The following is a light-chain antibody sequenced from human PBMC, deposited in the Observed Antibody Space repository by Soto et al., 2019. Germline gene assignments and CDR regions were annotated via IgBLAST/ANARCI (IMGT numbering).Light chain of an antibody. CDR3: QHYSSSPPAIT. V-gene: IGKV3-20*01. CDR2: GAS. Sequence: EIVLTQSLGTLSLSPGERAALSCRASQSVTSGYLAWYQQQPNQAPRLLIYGASYRATGIPDRFSGGGSGTDFTLTISRLEPEDFAVYYCQHYSSSPPAITFGQGTRLEI. CDR1: QSVTSGY. J-gene: IGKJ5*01.